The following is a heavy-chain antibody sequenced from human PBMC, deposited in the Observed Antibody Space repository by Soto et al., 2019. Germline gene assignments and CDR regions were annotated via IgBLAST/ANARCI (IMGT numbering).Heavy chain of an antibody. CDR3: ARGVGGNLVYFDY. V-gene: IGHV5-51*03. CDR1: GYSFSYNW. D-gene: IGHD2-15*01. CDR2: IYPGASDT. J-gene: IGHJ4*02. Sequence: GESLKSAGRAAGYSFSYNWIAWVRQMPGKGLEWKGLIYPGASDTRYSPSFQGQVTISVDESINTAYLQWSSLKASDTAIYYCARGVGGNLVYFDYWGQGTLVTVSS.